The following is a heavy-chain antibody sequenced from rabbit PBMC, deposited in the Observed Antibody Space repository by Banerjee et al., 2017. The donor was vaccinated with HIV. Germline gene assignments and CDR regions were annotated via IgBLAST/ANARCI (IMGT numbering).Heavy chain of an antibody. CDR3: ARGTYGYAGYAPNL. V-gene: IGHV1S40*01. CDR1: GFDFSSNG. J-gene: IGHJ4*01. CDR2: IIDGGGST. D-gene: IGHD6-1*01. Sequence: QSLEESGGGLVKPGASLTLTRKASGFDFSSNGMCWVRQAPGKRPEWIACIIDGGGSTHYASWAKGRFTISKTSSTTVTLQMTSLTAADTATYFCARGTYGYAGYAPNLWGPGTLVTVS.